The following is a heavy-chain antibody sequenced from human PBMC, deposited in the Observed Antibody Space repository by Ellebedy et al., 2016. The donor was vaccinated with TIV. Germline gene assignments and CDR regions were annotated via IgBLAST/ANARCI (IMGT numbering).Heavy chain of an antibody. D-gene: IGHD3-16*02. Sequence: AASVQVSCKAFGYTFTGYYMPWVRQAPGQGLEWMGWIHTKSGGTHYTQKFQGGVAITRDTSISTAYMELSRLKSADTAVYYCARDHKSCVLSYSGMDVWGQGTTVTVSS. CDR1: GYTFTGYY. V-gene: IGHV1-2*02. CDR3: ARDHKSCVLSYSGMDV. J-gene: IGHJ6*02. CDR2: IHTKSGGT.